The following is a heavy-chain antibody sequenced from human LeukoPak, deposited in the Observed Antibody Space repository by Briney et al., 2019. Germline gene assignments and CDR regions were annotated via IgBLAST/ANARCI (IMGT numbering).Heavy chain of an antibody. J-gene: IGHJ4*02. D-gene: IGHD6-13*01. CDR2: INPNSGGT. CDR3: ARAGIAAISFDY. V-gene: IGHV1-2*04. Sequence: ASVKVSCKASGYTFTGYYMHWVRQAPGQGLEWTGWINPNSGGTNYAQKFQGWVTMTRDTSISTAYMELSRLRSDDTAVYYCARAGIAAISFDYWGQGTLVTVSS. CDR1: GYTFTGYY.